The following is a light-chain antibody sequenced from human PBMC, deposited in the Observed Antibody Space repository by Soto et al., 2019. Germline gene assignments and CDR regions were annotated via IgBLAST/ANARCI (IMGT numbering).Light chain of an antibody. Sequence: EIVMTQSPATLSVSPGERATLSCRASQSVRGNYVAWYQQKPGQAPRLLIYGASTRATGIPARFSGSGSGTEFTLTISSLQSEDFAVYYCQQYNNWPQTFGQGTKVDI. CDR2: GAS. J-gene: IGKJ1*01. CDR1: QSVRGN. V-gene: IGKV3-15*01. CDR3: QQYNNWPQT.